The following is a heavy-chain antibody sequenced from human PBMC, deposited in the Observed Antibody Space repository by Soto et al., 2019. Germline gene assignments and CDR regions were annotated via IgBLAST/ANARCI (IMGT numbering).Heavy chain of an antibody. Sequence: QVQLVQSVAEVKKPGSSVKVSCKASVGTFSSYAISWVRQAPGQGLVWMGGFIPIFGTANYAQKLRGRVTITADESTSTDYMEMRRLRSEDTAVYYCARAKITFGGVIPTYFDYWGHGTLVTVS. J-gene: IGHJ4*01. CDR2: FIPIFGTA. CDR3: ARAKITFGGVIPTYFDY. V-gene: IGHV1-69*01. D-gene: IGHD3-16*02. CDR1: VGTFSSYA.